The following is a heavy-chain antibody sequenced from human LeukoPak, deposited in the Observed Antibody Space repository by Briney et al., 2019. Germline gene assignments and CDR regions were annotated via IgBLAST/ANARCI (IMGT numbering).Heavy chain of an antibody. Sequence: ASVKVSCKASGYTFTAYYLQWVRLAPGQGLEWMGWINPKSGGTEYPQRFQGRVTMTRDTSISTAYMELSRLRSDDTAVYYCARDSRARGDYWGQGTLVTVSS. CDR1: GYTFTAYY. CDR3: ARDSRARGDY. D-gene: IGHD6-6*01. CDR2: INPKSGGT. V-gene: IGHV1-2*02. J-gene: IGHJ4*02.